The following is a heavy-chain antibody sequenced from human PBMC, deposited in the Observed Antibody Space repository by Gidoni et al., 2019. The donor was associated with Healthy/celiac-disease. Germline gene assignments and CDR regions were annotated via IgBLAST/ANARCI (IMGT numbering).Heavy chain of an antibody. CDR1: GGSISSSNW. D-gene: IGHD3-22*01. V-gene: IGHV4-4*02. Sequence: QVQLQESGPGLVKPSGTLSLTCAVSGGSISSSNWWSWVRQPPGKGLEWIGEIYHSGSTNYNPSLKSRVTISVDKSKNQFSLKLSSVTAADTAVYYCARGSQDYYDSSGYYNRAFDIWGQGTMVTVSS. J-gene: IGHJ3*02. CDR3: ARGSQDYYDSSGYYNRAFDI. CDR2: IYHSGST.